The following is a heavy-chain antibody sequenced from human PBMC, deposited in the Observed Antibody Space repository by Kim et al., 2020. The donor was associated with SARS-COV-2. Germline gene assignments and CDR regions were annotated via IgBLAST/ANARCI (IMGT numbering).Heavy chain of an antibody. V-gene: IGHV1-24*01. D-gene: IGHD1-1*01. J-gene: IGHJ4*02. CDR2: DT. CDR3: ATGHTWSINY. Sequence: DTIYAQKFHGRVTMTEDTSTDTAYMDLSSLRSDDTALYYCATGHTWSINYWGQGTLVTVSS.